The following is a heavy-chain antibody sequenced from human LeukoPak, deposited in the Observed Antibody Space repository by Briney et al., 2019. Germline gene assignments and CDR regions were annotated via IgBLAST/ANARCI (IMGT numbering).Heavy chain of an antibody. CDR3: ARATTYNWNDKNFDY. J-gene: IGHJ4*02. CDR2: ISYDGSNK. D-gene: IGHD1-1*01. CDR1: GFSSSDYW. V-gene: IGHV3-30-3*01. Sequence: GGSLRLSCVTSGFSSSDYWMNWVRQAPGKGLEWVAVISYDGSNKYYADSVKGRFTISRDSSKNTLYLQMNSLRAEDTAVYYCARATTYNWNDKNFDYWGQGTLVTVSS.